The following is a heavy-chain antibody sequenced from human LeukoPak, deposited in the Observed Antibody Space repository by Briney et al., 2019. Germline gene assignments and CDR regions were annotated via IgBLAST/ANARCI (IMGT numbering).Heavy chain of an antibody. D-gene: IGHD3-10*01. CDR3: TTEGYYYGSGSYYTLGAFDI. Sequence: GGSLRLSCAASGFTVSTNYMSWVRQAPGQGSEWSGRKKSKTAGGTTDYAAAGKGRFTISRDDSKNTLYLQMNIRKTEDTAVYYCTTEGYYYGSGSYYTLGAFDIWGQGTMVT. CDR2: KKSKTAGGTT. J-gene: IGHJ3*02. V-gene: IGHV3-15*01. CDR1: GFTVSTNY.